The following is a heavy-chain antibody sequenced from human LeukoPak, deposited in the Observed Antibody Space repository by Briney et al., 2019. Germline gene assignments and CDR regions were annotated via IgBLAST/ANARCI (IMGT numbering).Heavy chain of an antibody. CDR1: GYTFTSYG. CDR3: TRADGISNVYVSSGYFNWFDP. Sequence: ASVKVSCKASGYTFTSYGISWVRQAPGQGLEWMGWINPNSGGTNYAQKFQGRVTMTRDTSISTAYMELSRLRSDDTDVYYWTRADGISNVYVSSGYFNWFDPWGQGTLVTVSS. J-gene: IGHJ5*02. V-gene: IGHV1-2*02. D-gene: IGHD3-22*01. CDR2: INPNSGGT.